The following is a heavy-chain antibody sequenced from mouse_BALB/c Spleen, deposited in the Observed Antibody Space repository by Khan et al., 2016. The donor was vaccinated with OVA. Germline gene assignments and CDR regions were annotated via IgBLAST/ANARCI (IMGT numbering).Heavy chain of an antibody. Sequence: QVQLQQSGAELARPGASVKMSCKASGHTFTRYTIHWLKKWPGQGLEWIGYINPSNGYTNYNQKFQDKATLTTDKSSTTAYLQLSSLTSDDSAVYNCVRDGAYHRNDGWFAYWGQGTLVTVSA. D-gene: IGHD2-14*01. J-gene: IGHJ3*01. CDR3: VRDGAYHRNDGWFAY. V-gene: IGHV1-4*01. CDR1: GHTFTRYT. CDR2: INPSNGYT.